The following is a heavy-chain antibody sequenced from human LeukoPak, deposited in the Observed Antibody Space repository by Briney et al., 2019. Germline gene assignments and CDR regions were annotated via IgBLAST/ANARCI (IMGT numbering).Heavy chain of an antibody. J-gene: IGHJ5*02. CDR2: IVLGSGNT. V-gene: IGHV1-58*02. CDR1: GFSFHTSA. CDR3: AAQRGASLHDFWSTRLFDP. Sequence: TSVKVSCKASGFSFHTSAMQWVRQARGQRLEWIGWIVLGSGNTVYSHKFHDRVTITRDMSTSTVYMELDSLGSEDTAGYYCAAQRGASLHDFWSTRLFDPWGQGTLVTVSS. D-gene: IGHD3-3*01.